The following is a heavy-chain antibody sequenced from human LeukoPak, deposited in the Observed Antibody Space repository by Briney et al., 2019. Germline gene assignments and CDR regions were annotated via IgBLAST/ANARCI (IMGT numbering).Heavy chain of an antibody. D-gene: IGHD4-17*01. CDR1: GFTLSSYA. J-gene: IGHJ4*02. CDR2: ISVSGNT. Sequence: PGGSLRLPCAASGFTLSSYAMSWVRQAPGKGLEWVSAISVSGNTYHADSVKGRFTISRDNAKNSLYLQMNSLRAEDTAVYYCARDRMDYEADYWGQGTLVTVSS. V-gene: IGHV3-23*01. CDR3: ARDRMDYEADY.